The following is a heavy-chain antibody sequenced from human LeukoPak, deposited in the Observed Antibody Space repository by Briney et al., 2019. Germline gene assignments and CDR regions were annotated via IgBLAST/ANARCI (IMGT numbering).Heavy chain of an antibody. CDR3: VVTTVTYLDY. V-gene: IGHV4-4*07. CDR2: ICTSGTI. Sequence: PSETLSLTCTVSGDSTSTYYWSWIRQPAGKGLEWLGRICTSGTINYNPSLKSRVTVSVDTSKNQFSLKLSSVTAADTAMHYCVVTTVTYLDYWGQGTLVTVSS. CDR1: GDSTSTYY. D-gene: IGHD4-17*01. J-gene: IGHJ4*02.